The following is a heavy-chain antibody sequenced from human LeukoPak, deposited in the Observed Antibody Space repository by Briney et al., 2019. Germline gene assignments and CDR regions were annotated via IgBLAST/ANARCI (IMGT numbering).Heavy chain of an antibody. Sequence: GGSLRLSCAASGFAFNSYAMSWARLAPGRGLEWVSSISGSSGRTYYADSVRGRFTISRDNSKNTLYLQMNSLRVEDTAIYFCARDLFSYAMNVWGRGTPVTVSS. CDR1: GFAFNSYA. CDR3: ARDLFSYAMNV. J-gene: IGHJ6*02. CDR2: ISGSSGRT. V-gene: IGHV3-23*01.